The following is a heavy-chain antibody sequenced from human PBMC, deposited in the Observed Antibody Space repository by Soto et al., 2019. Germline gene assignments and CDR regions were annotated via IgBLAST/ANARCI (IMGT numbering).Heavy chain of an antibody. D-gene: IGHD3-3*01. CDR1: GFSFSDHY. CDR2: TRNKVYSYTT. CDR3: VTSIPSSKWSGFGS. V-gene: IGHV3-72*01. Sequence: GGSLRLSCAASGFSFSDHYMDWVRQAPGKGLEWVGRTRNKVYSYTTVYAASFRGRFTISRGDSGDALYLQMGSLKTDDTAVYFCVTSIPSSKWSGFGSWGQGTLVTVSS. J-gene: IGHJ5*02.